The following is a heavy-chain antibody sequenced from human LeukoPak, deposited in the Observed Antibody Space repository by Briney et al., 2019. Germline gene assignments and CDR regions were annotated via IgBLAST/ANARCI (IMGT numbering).Heavy chain of an antibody. CDR3: ARRYGSETFPY. CDR1: GDSISSSNYY. Sequence: SETLSLTCTVSGDSISSSNYYWAWHRHPPGKGLEWIGSVYYGRRPQPHPPHDSRPTITEAPSKTPFSLKISPVTAAATAVYYCARRYGSETFPYWGQGTLVTVSS. V-gene: IGHV4-39*02. J-gene: IGHJ4*02. D-gene: IGHD1-1*01. CDR2: VYYGRRP.